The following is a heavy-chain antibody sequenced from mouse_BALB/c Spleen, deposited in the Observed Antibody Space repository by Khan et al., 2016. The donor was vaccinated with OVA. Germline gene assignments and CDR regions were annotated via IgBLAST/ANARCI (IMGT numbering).Heavy chain of an antibody. J-gene: IGHJ2*01. CDR2: IYPGTDNT. CDR3: AREEALYDIDY. D-gene: IGHD2-14*01. V-gene: IGHV1-76*01. Sequence: QVQLKESGAELVRPGASVKLSCKTSGYIFTSYWIHWVRQRSGPGLEWIARIYPGTDNTSYNENLKDKSTLTADNSSSTTYMQLSSLKSEDSAVLFCAREEALYDIDYWGQGTTLTVSS. CDR1: GYIFTSYW.